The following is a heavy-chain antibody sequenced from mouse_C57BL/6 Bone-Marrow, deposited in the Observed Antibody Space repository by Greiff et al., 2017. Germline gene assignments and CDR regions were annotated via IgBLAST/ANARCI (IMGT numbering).Heavy chain of an antibody. CDR2: IDPENGDT. D-gene: IGHD1-1*01. V-gene: IGHV14-4*01. Sequence: VQLQQSGAELVRPGASVKLSCTASGFNIKDDYMHWVKQRPEQGLEWIGWIDPENGDTEYASKFQGKATITADTSSNTAYLQLSSLTSEDTAVYYCTTIYGSKGMDYWGQGTSVTVSS. CDR3: TTIYGSKGMDY. CDR1: GFNIKDDY. J-gene: IGHJ4*01.